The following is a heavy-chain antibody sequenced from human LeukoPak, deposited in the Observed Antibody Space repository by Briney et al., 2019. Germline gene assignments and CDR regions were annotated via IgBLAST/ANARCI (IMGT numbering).Heavy chain of an antibody. Sequence: GGSLRLSCAASGFTFSSYAMHWVRQAPGKGLEWVAVISYDGSNKHYADSVKGRFTISRDNSKNTLYLRMNSLRAEDTAVYYCARDASLHYGMDVWGKGTTVTVSS. J-gene: IGHJ6*04. CDR2: ISYDGSNK. CDR1: GFTFSSYA. CDR3: ARDASLHYGMDV. V-gene: IGHV3-30*04. D-gene: IGHD3-10*01.